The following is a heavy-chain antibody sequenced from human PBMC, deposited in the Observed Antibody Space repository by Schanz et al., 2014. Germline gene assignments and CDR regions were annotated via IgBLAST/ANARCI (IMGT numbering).Heavy chain of an antibody. CDR1: GGTFSSYT. V-gene: IGHV1-69*02. CDR2: IIPVLAIA. D-gene: IGHD2-2*01. Sequence: QVQLVQSGAEVKKPGSSVKVSCTASGGTFSSYTISWIRQAPGQGLEWMGRIIPVLAIADYAQKFQGRVTMTRDTSTSTVYMELSSLRSEDTAVYYCARAPAAYCSDTSCLGTPFDYWGQGTMVTVSS. J-gene: IGHJ4*03. CDR3: ARAPAAYCSDTSCLGTPFDY.